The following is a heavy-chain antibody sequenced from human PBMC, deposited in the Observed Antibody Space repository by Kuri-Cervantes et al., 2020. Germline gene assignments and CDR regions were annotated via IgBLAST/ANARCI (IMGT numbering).Heavy chain of an antibody. D-gene: IGHD3-10*01. CDR2: MFYSGST. Sequence: GSLRLSCTVSGASISSSSYYWGWIRQPPGKGLEWNGTMFYSGSTYYNPSLKSRVTISVDTSKNQFSLKLSSVTAADTAVYYCARRPVYYYGSGSYRGWFDPWGQGTLVTVSS. V-gene: IGHV4-39*01. CDR3: ARRPVYYYGSGSYRGWFDP. CDR1: GASISSSSYY. J-gene: IGHJ5*02.